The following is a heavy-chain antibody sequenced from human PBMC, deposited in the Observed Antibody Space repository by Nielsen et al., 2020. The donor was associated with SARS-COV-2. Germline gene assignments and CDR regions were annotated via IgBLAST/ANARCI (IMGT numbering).Heavy chain of an antibody. CDR1: GFSVSSSY. V-gene: IGHV3-66*01. Sequence: GGSLRLSCAASGFSVSSSYMSWVRQAPGKGLEWVSVIYRGGSIYYADSVKGRFTISRDNAKNSLYLQMNSLRAEDTAVYYCARDFEIYSYGGGWGQGTLVTVSS. CDR2: IYRGGSI. J-gene: IGHJ4*02. D-gene: IGHD5-18*01. CDR3: ARDFEIYSYGGG.